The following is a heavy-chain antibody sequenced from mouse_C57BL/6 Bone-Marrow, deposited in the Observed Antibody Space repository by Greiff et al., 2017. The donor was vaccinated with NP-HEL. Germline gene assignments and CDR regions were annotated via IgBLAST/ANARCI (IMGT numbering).Heavy chain of an antibody. D-gene: IGHD2-10*02. J-gene: IGHJ3*01. Sequence: VQLQQPGAELVRPGSSVKLSCKASGYTFTSYWMDWVKQRPGQGLEWIGNIYPSDSETHYNQKFKDKATLTVDKSSSTAYMQLSSLTSEGSAVYYCARGYGTFAYWGQGTLVTVSA. CDR2: IYPSDSET. CDR3: ARGYGTFAY. V-gene: IGHV1-61*01. CDR1: GYTFTSYW.